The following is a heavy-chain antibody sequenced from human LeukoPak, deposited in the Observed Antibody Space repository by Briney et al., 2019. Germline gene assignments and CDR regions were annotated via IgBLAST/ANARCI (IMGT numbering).Heavy chain of an antibody. V-gene: IGHV1-2*06. Sequence: ASVKVSCKASGYTFTGYYIHWVRQAPGQGLEWMGRINPNSGGIDVAQKFQGRVTLTRDTSITTAYMDLSKLTSDDTAVYYCVRDSGRAAANRWGQGTLVTVSS. D-gene: IGHD6-13*01. J-gene: IGHJ4*02. CDR2: INPNSGGI. CDR1: GYTFTGYY. CDR3: VRDSGRAAANR.